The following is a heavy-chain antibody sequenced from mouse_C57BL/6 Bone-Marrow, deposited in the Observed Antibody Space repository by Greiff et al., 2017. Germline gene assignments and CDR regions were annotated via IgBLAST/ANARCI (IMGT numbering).Heavy chain of an antibody. J-gene: IGHJ4*01. CDR2: INPYNGGT. V-gene: IGHV1-19*01. CDR1: GYTFTDYY. Sequence: EVQLQQSGPVLVKPGASVKMSCKASGYTFTDYYMNWVKQSHGKSLEWIGVINPYNGGTSYNQKFKGKATLTVDKSSSTAYMELNSLTSEDSAVYYCATEDYGSSYPYAMDYWGQGTSVTVSS. CDR3: ATEDYGSSYPYAMDY. D-gene: IGHD1-1*01.